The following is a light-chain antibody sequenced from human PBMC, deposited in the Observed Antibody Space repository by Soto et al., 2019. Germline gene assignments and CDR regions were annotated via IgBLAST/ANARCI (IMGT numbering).Light chain of an antibody. Sequence: EIVFTQSPVTPSLSPGGRATLSCRASQSVSSYFAWYQQKPGQAPRLLIFGASTRATGIPARFSGSGSGTEFSLTITSLQSEDFALYYCQQYNNRPPWTFGQGTKVDIK. V-gene: IGKV3-15*01. CDR2: GAS. CDR1: QSVSSY. CDR3: QQYNNRPPWT. J-gene: IGKJ1*01.